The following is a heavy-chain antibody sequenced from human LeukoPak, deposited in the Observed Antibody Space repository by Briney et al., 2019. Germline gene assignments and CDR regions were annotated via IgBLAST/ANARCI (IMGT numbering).Heavy chain of an antibody. CDR2: IYYSGST. J-gene: IGHJ3*02. V-gene: IGHV4-59*01. CDR3: ARVRSYDFWSGYYNAFDI. Sequence: PSETLSLTCTVSGGSISSYYWSWIRQPPGKGLEWIGYIYYSGSTNYNPSLKSRVTISVDTSKNRFSLKLSSVTAADTAVYYCARVRSYDFWSGYYNAFDIWGQGTMVTVSS. CDR1: GGSISSYY. D-gene: IGHD3-3*01.